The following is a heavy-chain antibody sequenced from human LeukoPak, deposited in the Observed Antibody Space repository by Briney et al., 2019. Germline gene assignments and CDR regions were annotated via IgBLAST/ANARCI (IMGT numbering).Heavy chain of an antibody. D-gene: IGHD3-22*01. J-gene: IGHJ3*02. V-gene: IGHV1-8*01. CDR1: GYTFTSYD. Sequence: GASVKVSCKASGYTFTSYDINWVRQATGQGLEWMGWMNPNSGNTGYAQKFQGRVTMTRNTSISTAYMELSSLRSEDTDVYYCARDYDSSGSDAFDIWGQGTMVTVSS. CDR2: MNPNSGNT. CDR3: ARDYDSSGSDAFDI.